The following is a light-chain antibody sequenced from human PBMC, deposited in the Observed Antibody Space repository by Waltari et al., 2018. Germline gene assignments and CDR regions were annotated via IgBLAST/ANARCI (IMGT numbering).Light chain of an antibody. CDR1: SPNIAGNL. CDR2: TNN. V-gene: IGLV1-47*01. J-gene: IGLJ3*02. Sequence: SVLTQPPSASGHPGQPVTIPFSGRSPNIAGNLVYWYQQLPGMAPPLLIYTNNQRPSGVPDRFSGSKSGTSASLAISGLRSDDEAEYYCAAWDDNLTGPLFGGGTKVTVL. CDR3: AAWDDNLTGPL.